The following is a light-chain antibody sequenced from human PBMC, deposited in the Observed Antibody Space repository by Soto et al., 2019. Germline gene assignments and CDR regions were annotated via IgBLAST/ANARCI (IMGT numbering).Light chain of an antibody. CDR1: QNIVSS. CDR2: NSF. J-gene: IGKJ4*01. V-gene: IGKV3-15*01. CDR3: QQYENGPPVT. Sequence: IVMTQSPSTLSVSHGERATLSCMASQNIVSSLAWYQQRPGQPPRLLIYNSFTRAPGVAARFSGSGSGTDFTLTISSLQVEDFAVYFCQQYENGPPVTFGGGTKVDI.